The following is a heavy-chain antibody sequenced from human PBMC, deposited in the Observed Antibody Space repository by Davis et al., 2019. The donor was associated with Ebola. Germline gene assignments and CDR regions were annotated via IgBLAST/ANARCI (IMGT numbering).Heavy chain of an antibody. J-gene: IGHJ4*02. V-gene: IGHV3-33*01. CDR1: GFTFSSYG. CDR2: IWYDGSNK. D-gene: IGHD3-22*01. CDR3: ARDDRAYYDSSGYFH. Sequence: GESLKISCAASGFTFSSYGMHWVRQAPGKGLEWVAVIWYDGSNKYYADSVKGRFTISRDNSKNTLYLQMNSLRAEDTAVYYCARDDRAYYDSSGYFHWGQGTLVTVSS.